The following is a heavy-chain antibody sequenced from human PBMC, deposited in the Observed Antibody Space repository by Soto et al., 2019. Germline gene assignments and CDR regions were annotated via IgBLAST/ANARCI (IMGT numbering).Heavy chain of an antibody. CDR1: GFTFSSFA. J-gene: IGHJ4*02. V-gene: IGHV3-23*01. Sequence: GGSLRLSCAASGFTFSSFAMKWVRQAPGKGLEWVSVIGSGGDGIHYADSVKGRFTISRDNSKNTVNLQMNSLRADDTAVYYCATYGQHLMDSWGQGT. D-gene: IGHD4-17*01. CDR3: ATYGQHLMDS. CDR2: IGSGGDGI.